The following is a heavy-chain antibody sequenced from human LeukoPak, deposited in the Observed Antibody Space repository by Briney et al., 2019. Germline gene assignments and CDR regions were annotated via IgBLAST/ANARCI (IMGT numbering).Heavy chain of an antibody. J-gene: IGHJ3*02. CDR1: GGSISSYY. D-gene: IGHD3-22*01. Sequence: SETLSLSCTVSGGSISSYYWNWIRQPPGKGLEWIGHIYYSGNTNYNPSLKSRVTMSVDTSKNQFSLKLSSVTAADTAVYYCATYYYDGTGYYYRGFHIWGQGTMVTVSS. CDR2: IYYSGNT. CDR3: ATYYYDGTGYYYRGFHI. V-gene: IGHV4-59*01.